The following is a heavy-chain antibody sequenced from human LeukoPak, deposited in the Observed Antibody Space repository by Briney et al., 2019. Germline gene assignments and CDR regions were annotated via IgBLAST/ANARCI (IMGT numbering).Heavy chain of an antibody. Sequence: GGSLRLSCAASGFTFSNAWMNWVRQAPGKGLEWVSSISSTSNYINYADSVKGRFTISRDNAKNSLFLQMNSLRVEDTAIYYCARTVFGAYNWFDPWGQGALVTVSS. V-gene: IGHV3-21*01. CDR3: ARTVFGAYNWFDP. D-gene: IGHD3-3*01. CDR1: GFTFSNAW. J-gene: IGHJ5*02. CDR2: ISSTSNYI.